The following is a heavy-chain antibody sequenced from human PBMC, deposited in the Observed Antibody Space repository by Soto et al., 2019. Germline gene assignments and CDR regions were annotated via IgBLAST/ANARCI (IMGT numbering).Heavy chain of an antibody. V-gene: IGHV1-69*01. Sequence: GASVKVSCKASGGTFSSYAISWVRQAPGQGLEWMGGIIPIFGTANYAQKFQGRVTITADESTSTAYMELSSLRSEDTAVYYCARIGAGGLPPWGQGTLVTVSS. CDR3: ARIGAGGLPP. D-gene: IGHD2-15*01. CDR2: IIPIFGTA. CDR1: GGTFSSYA. J-gene: IGHJ5*02.